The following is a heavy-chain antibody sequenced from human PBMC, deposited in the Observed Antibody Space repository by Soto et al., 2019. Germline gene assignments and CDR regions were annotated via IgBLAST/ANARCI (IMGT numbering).Heavy chain of an antibody. Sequence: PSETLSLTCTVPGGSISSYYWSWIRQPPGKGLEWIGYIYYSGSTNYNPSLKSRVTISVDTSKNQFSLKLSSVTAADTAVYYCARDRGDILTGPYFDYWGQGTLVTVSS. J-gene: IGHJ4*02. V-gene: IGHV4-59*01. CDR2: IYYSGST. D-gene: IGHD3-9*01. CDR1: GGSISSYY. CDR3: ARDRGDILTGPYFDY.